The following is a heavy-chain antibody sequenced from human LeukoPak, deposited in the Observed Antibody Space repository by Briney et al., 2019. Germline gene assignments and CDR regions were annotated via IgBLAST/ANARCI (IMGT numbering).Heavy chain of an antibody. V-gene: IGHV3-11*01. J-gene: IGHJ4*02. CDR2: MSGSGILI. CDR3: ARERPKTGGGFDY. CDR1: GFTFSDYY. D-gene: IGHD3-10*01. Sequence: GGSLRLSCTASGFTFSDYYMGWIRQAPGKGLEWLSYMSGSGILIHYADSVKGRFTISRDNAKRSLYLQMNSLRVEDTAVYYCARERPKTGGGFDYWGRGTLVTVSS.